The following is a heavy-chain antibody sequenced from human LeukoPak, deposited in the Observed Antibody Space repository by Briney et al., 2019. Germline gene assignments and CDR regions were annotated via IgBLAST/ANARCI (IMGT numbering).Heavy chain of an antibody. Sequence: GASVKVSCKASGYTFSSYDINWVRQATGQGLEWMGWMNPNSGNTGYAQKFQGRVTMTRNTSISTAYMELSSLRSEDTAVYYCARGGIGYDILAAHYWGQGTLVTVSS. CDR1: GYTFSSYD. D-gene: IGHD3-9*01. V-gene: IGHV1-8*01. CDR3: ARGGIGYDILAAHY. CDR2: MNPNSGNT. J-gene: IGHJ4*02.